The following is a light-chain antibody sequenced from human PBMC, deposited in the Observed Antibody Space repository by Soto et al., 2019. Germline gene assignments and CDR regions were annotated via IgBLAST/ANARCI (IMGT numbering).Light chain of an antibody. CDR3: QQSYSTPPIA. V-gene: IGKV1-39*01. CDR1: QSISSD. Sequence: DIQMTQSPSSLSASVGDRVTITCRASQSISSDLNWYQQKPGKAPKLLMYAASSLQSGVPSRFSGSGAGTDFTLTISSLQPEDFATYYCQQSYSTPPIAFGGGTKVEIK. CDR2: AAS. J-gene: IGKJ4*01.